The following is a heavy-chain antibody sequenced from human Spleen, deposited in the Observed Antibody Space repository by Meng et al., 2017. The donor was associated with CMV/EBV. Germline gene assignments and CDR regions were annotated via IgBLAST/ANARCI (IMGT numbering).Heavy chain of an antibody. Sequence: SVKVSCKASGGTLSDYAFNWVRQAPGQGLEWMGGIIPIFGTANYAQKFQGRVTITTDESTSTAYMELSSLRSEDTAVYYCAGDSFVSLLDYWGQGTLVTVSS. CDR2: IIPIFGTA. CDR1: GGTLSDYA. J-gene: IGHJ4*02. CDR3: AGDSFVSLLDY. V-gene: IGHV1-69*05. D-gene: IGHD3-3*01.